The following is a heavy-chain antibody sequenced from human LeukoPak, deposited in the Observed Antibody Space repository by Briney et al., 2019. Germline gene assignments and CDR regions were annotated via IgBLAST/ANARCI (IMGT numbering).Heavy chain of an antibody. J-gene: IGHJ4*02. CDR3: ARDFDYDFWSGYSVTPSMGYFDY. D-gene: IGHD3-3*01. CDR2: ISSRSSYI. V-gene: IGHV3-21*01. Sequence: GGSLRLSCAASGFTLSSYSMNWVRQAPGKGLEWVSYISSRSSYIYYADSVKGRFTISRDNAKNSLYLQMNSLRAEDTAVYYCARDFDYDFWSGYSVTPSMGYFDYWGQGTLVTVSS. CDR1: GFTLSSYS.